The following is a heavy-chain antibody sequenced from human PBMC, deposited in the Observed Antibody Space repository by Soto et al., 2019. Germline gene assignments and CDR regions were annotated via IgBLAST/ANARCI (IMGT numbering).Heavy chain of an antibody. D-gene: IGHD6-13*01. J-gene: IGHJ6*02. Sequence: GGSLRLSCAASGFTFSSYAMHWVRQAPGKGLEWVAVISYDGSNKYYADSVKDRFTISRDNSKNTLYLQMNSLRAEDTAVYYCARDRVAAAGYYYYGMDVWGQGTTVTVSS. CDR3: ARDRVAAAGYYYYGMDV. CDR1: GFTFSSYA. V-gene: IGHV3-30-3*01. CDR2: ISYDGSNK.